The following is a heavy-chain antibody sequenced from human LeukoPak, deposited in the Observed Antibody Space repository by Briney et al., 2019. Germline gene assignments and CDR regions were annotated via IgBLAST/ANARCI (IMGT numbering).Heavy chain of an antibody. CDR1: GFTFSNYN. CDR3: AREYYTYDS. CDR2: ISSSSFI. D-gene: IGHD3-10*01. Sequence: GGSLRLSCVASGFTFSNYNMNWVRQAPGKGLEWVSSISSSSFIYHADSVKGRFTISRDNAKNSLYLQMNSLRAEDTAVYYCAREYYTYDSWGQGTLVTVSS. V-gene: IGHV3-69-1*02. J-gene: IGHJ4*02.